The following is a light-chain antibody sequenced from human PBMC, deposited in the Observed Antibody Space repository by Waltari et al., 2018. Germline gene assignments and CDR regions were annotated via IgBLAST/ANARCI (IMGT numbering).Light chain of an antibody. J-gene: IGLJ3*02. V-gene: IGLV2-11*01. CDR1: SSDVGGYDS. CDR3: CSYAGSYTWV. CDR2: DVT. Sequence: QSALTQPRPVSESPGQPVAISCTGTSSDVGGYDSVSWYQQHPDKAPKLIIYDVTRRPSGVPERFSGSKSGNTASLTISGLQAEDEADYYCCSYAGSYTWVFGGGTKLPVL.